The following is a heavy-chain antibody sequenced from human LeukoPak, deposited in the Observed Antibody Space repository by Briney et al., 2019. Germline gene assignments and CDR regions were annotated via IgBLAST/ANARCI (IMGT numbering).Heavy chain of an antibody. D-gene: IGHD2/OR15-2a*01. CDR1: GVSVSTSH. Sequence: PSETLSLTCNVSGVSVSTSHWNWIRQRPGKGLEWIGCLSYTGKTDYNPSLKSRVSISLGSSNNHFSLKLTSVTAADTAVYYCSEGYFEPFDHWGQGILFTVSS. CDR3: SEGYFEPFDH. J-gene: IGHJ4*02. CDR2: LSYTGKT. V-gene: IGHV4-59*02.